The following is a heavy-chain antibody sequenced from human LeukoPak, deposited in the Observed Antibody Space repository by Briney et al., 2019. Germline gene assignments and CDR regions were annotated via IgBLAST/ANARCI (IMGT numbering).Heavy chain of an antibody. CDR1: GFTFSSYG. D-gene: IGHD4-11*01. J-gene: IGHJ4*02. CDR2: ISYDGSNK. CDR3: AKGTTLGY. Sequence: GGSLRLSCAAPGFTFSSYGMHWVRQAPGKGLEWVAVISYDGSNKYYADSVKGRFTISRDNSKNTLYLQMNSLRAEDTAVYYCAKGTTLGYWGQGTLVTVSS. V-gene: IGHV3-30*18.